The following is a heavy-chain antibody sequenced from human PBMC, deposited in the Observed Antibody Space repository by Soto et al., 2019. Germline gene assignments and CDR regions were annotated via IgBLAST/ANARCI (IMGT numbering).Heavy chain of an antibody. D-gene: IGHD3-16*02. CDR2: ISHDGDKE. V-gene: IGHV3-30*09. CDR3: VASALSFDF. Sequence: GGSLRLSCEASGFTFSTYAMHWVRQTPGKGLEWLAVISHDGDKEHISDSVKGRFAISRDNSKNTLYLQISSLKDEDTAVYQCVASALSFDFWGQETPVTVS. CDR1: GFTFSTYA. J-gene: IGHJ4*02.